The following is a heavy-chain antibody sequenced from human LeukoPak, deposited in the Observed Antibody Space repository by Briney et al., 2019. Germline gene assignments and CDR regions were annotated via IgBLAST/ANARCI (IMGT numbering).Heavy chain of an antibody. V-gene: IGHV4-30-4*01. J-gene: IGHJ5*02. D-gene: IGHD6-19*01. Sequence: SETLSLTCTVSGGSISSGDFYWSWIRQPPGKGLEWIGYIYYRGNTSYNPSLRSRLTISVDTSKNQFSLKLNSLTVADTAVYYCARGPSYRNGWGWFDPWGQGTPVPVSS. CDR1: GGSISSGDFY. CDR2: IYYRGNT. CDR3: ARGPSYRNGWGWFDP.